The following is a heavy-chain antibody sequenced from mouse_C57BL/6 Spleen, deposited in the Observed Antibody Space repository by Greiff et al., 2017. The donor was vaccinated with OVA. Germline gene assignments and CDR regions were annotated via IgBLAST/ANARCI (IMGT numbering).Heavy chain of an antibody. Sequence: EVKLMESEGGLVQPGSSMKLSCTASGFTFSDYYMAWVRQVPEKGLEWVANINYDGSSTYYLDSLKSRFIISRDNAKNILYLQMSSLKSEDTATYYCARVDYNWDYFDYWGQGTTLTVSS. J-gene: IGHJ2*01. CDR3: ARVDYNWDYFDY. D-gene: IGHD4-1*01. CDR1: GFTFSDYY. V-gene: IGHV5-16*01. CDR2: INYDGSST.